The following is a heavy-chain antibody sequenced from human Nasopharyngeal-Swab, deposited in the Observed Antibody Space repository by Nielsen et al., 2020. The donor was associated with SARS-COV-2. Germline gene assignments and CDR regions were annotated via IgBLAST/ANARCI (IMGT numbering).Heavy chain of an antibody. CDR3: ARRYGDFWSVHYFDY. D-gene: IGHD3-3*01. Sequence: SETLSLTCAVSGYSISSGYYWGWIRQPPGKGLEWIGSIYHSGSTYYNPSLKSRVTISVDTSKNQFSLKLSSVTAADTAVYYCARRYGDFWSVHYFDYWGQGTLVTVSS. CDR2: IYHSGST. CDR1: GYSISSGYY. V-gene: IGHV4-38-2*01. J-gene: IGHJ4*02.